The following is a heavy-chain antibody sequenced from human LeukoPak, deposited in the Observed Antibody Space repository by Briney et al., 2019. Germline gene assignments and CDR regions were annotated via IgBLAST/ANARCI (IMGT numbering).Heavy chain of an antibody. CDR1: GFVFRDYA. J-gene: IGHJ4*02. CDR2: ISGRTGAT. Sequence: GGSQRLSCVASGFVFRDYAMNWVRQAPGKGLEWVATISGRTGATYYGDSVKGRFTISRDNSENTLYLQMDSLRVEDTALYYCTKRGTGGSGSHMDSWGQGILVTVSS. V-gene: IGHV3-23*01. D-gene: IGHD3-10*01. CDR3: TKRGTGGSGSHMDS.